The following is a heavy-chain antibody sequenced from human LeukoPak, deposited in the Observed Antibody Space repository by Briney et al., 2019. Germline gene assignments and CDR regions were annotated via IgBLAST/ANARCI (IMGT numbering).Heavy chain of an antibody. Sequence: GSLRPPCAALGFPFSSYAMGWVRQAPGKGLEWVSAISGSGGSTYYADSVKGRFTISRDNSKNTLYLQMNSLRAEDTAVYYCAKDAWNYGTVDAFDIWGQGTMVTVSS. D-gene: IGHD1-7*01. CDR2: ISGSGGST. V-gene: IGHV3-23*01. J-gene: IGHJ3*02. CDR1: GFPFSSYA. CDR3: AKDAWNYGTVDAFDI.